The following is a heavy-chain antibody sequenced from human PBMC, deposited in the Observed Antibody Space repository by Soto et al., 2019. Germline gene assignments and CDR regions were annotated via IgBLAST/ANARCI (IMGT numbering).Heavy chain of an antibody. CDR1: GFTLSSYG. J-gene: IGHJ6*02. Sequence: GGSLRLSCAASGFTLSSYGMHWVCQAPGRGLEWVAVISYDGSNKYYADSVKGRFTISRDNSKNTLYLQMNSLRAEDTAVYYCAKDLVRGVIIEYGYYYYGMDVWGQGTTVTVSS. D-gene: IGHD3-10*01. CDR2: ISYDGSNK. V-gene: IGHV3-30*18. CDR3: AKDLVRGVIIEYGYYYYGMDV.